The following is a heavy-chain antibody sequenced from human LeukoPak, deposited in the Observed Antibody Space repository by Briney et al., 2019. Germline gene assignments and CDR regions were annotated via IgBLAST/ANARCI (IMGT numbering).Heavy chain of an antibody. V-gene: IGHV1-2*02. J-gene: IGHJ4*02. Sequence: ASVKVSCKASGYTFTSYYMHWVRQAPGQGLEWMGWINPNSGGTNYAQKFQGRVTMTRDMSISTAYMELSRLRSDETDVYYCARGRRVGYSSSSVDYWGQGTLVTVSS. CDR1: GYTFTSYY. CDR2: INPNSGGT. CDR3: ARGRRVGYSSSSVDY. D-gene: IGHD6-6*01.